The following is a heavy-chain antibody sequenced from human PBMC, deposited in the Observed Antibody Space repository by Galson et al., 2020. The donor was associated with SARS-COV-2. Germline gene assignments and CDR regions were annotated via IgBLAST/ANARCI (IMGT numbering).Heavy chain of an antibody. V-gene: IGHV4-30-4*01. D-gene: IGHD3-3*01. J-gene: IGHJ4*02. CDR3: ARDFWSRYYLDS. Sequence: PSQTKPLTCPLPGETISSTDSYWSWIRQSPGKGLEWIGYTYYSVNTYYNPSLKSRVTMSVDTSKNQFSLKLTSVTAADTAVYYCARDFWSRYYLDSWGQGTPVTVSS. CDR2: TYYSVNT. CDR1: GETISSTDSY.